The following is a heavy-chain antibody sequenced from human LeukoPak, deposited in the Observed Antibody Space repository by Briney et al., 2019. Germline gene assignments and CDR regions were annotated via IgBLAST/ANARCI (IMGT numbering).Heavy chain of an antibody. D-gene: IGHD2-8*02. CDR1: GFTFSSHS. CDR3: ARRLTGGVTDFFDF. J-gene: IGHJ4*02. V-gene: IGHV3-23*01. CDR2: ISPSGDST. Sequence: GGSLRLSCAAPGFTFSSHSMSWVRQPPGEGLEWVAAISPSGDSTTYRDSVKGQFTISRDNSRNRLYLQMNTLTVEDTAIYYSARRLTGGVTDFFDFWGQGALVTVSS.